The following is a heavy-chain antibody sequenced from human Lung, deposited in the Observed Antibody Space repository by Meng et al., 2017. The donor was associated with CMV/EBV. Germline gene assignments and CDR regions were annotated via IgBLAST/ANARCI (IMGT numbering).Heavy chain of an antibody. V-gene: IGHV1-2*02. CDR3: ARAEVDCSGGSCYPN. CDR2: INPNSGGT. Sequence: ASXXVSXKASGYTFTGYYMHWVRQAPGQGLEWVGWINPNSGGTNYAQKFQGRVTMTRDTSISTAYMELSRLRSDDTAVYYCARAEVDCSGGSCYPNWGQGTXVNGAS. J-gene: IGHJ4*02. D-gene: IGHD2-15*01. CDR1: GYTFTGYY.